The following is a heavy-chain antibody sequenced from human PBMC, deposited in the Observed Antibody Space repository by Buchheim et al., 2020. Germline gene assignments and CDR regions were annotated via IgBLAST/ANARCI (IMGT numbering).Heavy chain of an antibody. D-gene: IGHD6-13*01. CDR3: ARLLGQQLGGFDY. V-gene: IGHV4-39*01. CDR1: GGSISSSSYY. Sequence: QLQLQESGPGLVKPSETLSLTCTVSGGSISSSSYYWGWIRQPPGKGLEWIGSIYYSGSTYYNPSLKSRVTISVDTSQNQFSLKLSSVTAADTAVYYCARLLGQQLGGFDYWGQGTL. J-gene: IGHJ4*02. CDR2: IYYSGST.